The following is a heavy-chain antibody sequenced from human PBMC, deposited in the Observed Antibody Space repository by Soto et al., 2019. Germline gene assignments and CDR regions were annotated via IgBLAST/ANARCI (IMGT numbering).Heavy chain of an antibody. CDR2: ISGGGGST. V-gene: IGHV3-23*01. Sequence: PGGSLRLSCAASGFTFSNYAMSWVRQAPGKGLEWVSAISGGGGSTYYADSVKGRFTISSDNSKNTLYLQMNSLRAEDTAVYYCAKGGYGGKFDYWGQGTLVTVSS. J-gene: IGHJ4*02. CDR1: GFTFSNYA. D-gene: IGHD6-25*01. CDR3: AKGGYGGKFDY.